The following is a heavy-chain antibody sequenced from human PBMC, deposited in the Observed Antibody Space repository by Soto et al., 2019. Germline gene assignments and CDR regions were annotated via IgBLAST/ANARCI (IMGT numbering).Heavy chain of an antibody. J-gene: IGHJ4*02. CDR2: IYYSGST. V-gene: IGHV4-31*03. CDR1: GGSISSGGYY. D-gene: IGHD3-22*01. Sequence: PSETLSLTFTVSGGSISSGGYYWSWIRQHPGKGLEWIGYIYYSGSTYYNPSLKSRVTISVDTSTNQCSLTLSSMTAADTAVYYCALRSMAVVPEYWGQGTLVTVSS. CDR3: ALRSMAVVPEY.